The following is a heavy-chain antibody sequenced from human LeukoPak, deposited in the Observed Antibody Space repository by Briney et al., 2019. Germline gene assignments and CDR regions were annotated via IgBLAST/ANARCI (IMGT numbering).Heavy chain of an antibody. V-gene: IGHV4-34*01. Sequence: SETLSLTCSVSDGSITSYHWSWIRQPPGKGLEWIGEINHSGSTNYNPSLKSRVTISVDTSKNQFSLKLSSVTAADTAVYYCVTYYFDSSGPKKNYWGQGTLVTVSS. D-gene: IGHD3-22*01. CDR2: INHSGST. CDR1: DGSITSYH. CDR3: VTYYFDSSGPKKNY. J-gene: IGHJ4*02.